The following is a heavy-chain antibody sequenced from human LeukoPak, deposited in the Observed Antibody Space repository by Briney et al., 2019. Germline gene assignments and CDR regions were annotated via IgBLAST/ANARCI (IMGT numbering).Heavy chain of an antibody. D-gene: IGHD4-17*01. J-gene: IGHJ4*02. CDR1: GFTFSSYS. CDR3: ARDRTNDYGDLYDY. V-gene: IGHV3-21*01. Sequence: GGSLRLSCAASGFTFSSYSMTWVRQAPGKGLEWVSSISSSSSYIYYADSVKGRFTISRDNAKNSLYLQMNSLRAEDTAVYYCARDRTNDYGDLYDYWGQGTLVTVSS. CDR2: ISSSSSYI.